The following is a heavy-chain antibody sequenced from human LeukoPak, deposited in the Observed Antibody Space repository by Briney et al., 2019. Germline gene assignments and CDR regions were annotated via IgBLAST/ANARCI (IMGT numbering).Heavy chain of an antibody. CDR2: IRAYNGNT. V-gene: IGHV1-18*01. J-gene: IGHJ4*02. Sequence: MEWIRAYNGNTNYAQKLQGRVTMTTDTSTSTAYMELRSLRSDDTAVYFCARGDYYDSSGYYLPRPFDYWGQGTLVTVSS. D-gene: IGHD3-22*01. CDR3: ARGDYYDSSGYYLPRPFDY.